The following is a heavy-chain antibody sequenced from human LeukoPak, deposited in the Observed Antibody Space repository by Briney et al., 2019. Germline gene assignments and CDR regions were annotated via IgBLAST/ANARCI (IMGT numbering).Heavy chain of an antibody. Sequence: GGSLRLSCAASGFTFSSYGMHWVRQAPGKGLEWVAVISYDGSNKYYADSVKGRFTISRDNSKNTLYLQMNSLRAEDTAVYYCASLVFFDIWGQGTMVTVSS. J-gene: IGHJ3*02. V-gene: IGHV3-30*03. CDR2: ISYDGSNK. CDR1: GFTFSSYG. CDR3: ASLVFFDI. D-gene: IGHD6-13*01.